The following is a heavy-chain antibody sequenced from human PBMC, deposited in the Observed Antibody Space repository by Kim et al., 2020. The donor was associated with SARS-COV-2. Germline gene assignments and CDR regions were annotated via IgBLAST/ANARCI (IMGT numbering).Heavy chain of an antibody. J-gene: IGHJ4*02. CDR3: AGHRGVTDFDY. D-gene: IGHD2-21*02. Sequence: SETLSLTCTVSGGSISSYYWSWIRQPPGKGLEWIGYIYYSGSTNYNPSLKSRVTISVDTSKNQFSLKLSSVTAADTAVYYCAGHRGVTDFDYWGQGTLVTVSS. V-gene: IGHV4-59*08. CDR2: IYYSGST. CDR1: GGSISSYY.